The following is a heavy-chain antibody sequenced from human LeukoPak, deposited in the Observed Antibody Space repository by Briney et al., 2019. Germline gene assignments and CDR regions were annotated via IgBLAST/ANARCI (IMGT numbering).Heavy chain of an antibody. V-gene: IGHV4-59*01. J-gene: IGHJ5*02. CDR3: ARIMAVNWFDP. CDR2: IYYSGST. D-gene: IGHD5-12*01. Sequence: KTSETLSLTCTVSGGSTSSYYWSWLRQPPGKGLEWIGYIYYSGSTSYNPSLKSRGTISVDTSKNQFSLKLSSVTAADTAVYYCARIMAVNWFDPWGQGTLVTVSS. CDR1: GGSTSSYY.